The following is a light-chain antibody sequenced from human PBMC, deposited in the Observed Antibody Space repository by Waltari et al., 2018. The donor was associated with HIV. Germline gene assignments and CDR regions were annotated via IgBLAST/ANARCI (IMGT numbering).Light chain of an antibody. V-gene: IGLV2-8*01. CDR1: SSDIGNYNY. CDR3: SSYGGSHNRRV. Sequence: QSALTQPPSASGSPGQSVTISCTGTSSDIGNYNYVSWYQQHPGKAPKLLIFEVNERPSGVPDRVSGSKSGNTASLTVSGLQADDEADYYCSSYGGSHNRRVFGGGTKLTVL. J-gene: IGLJ2*01. CDR2: EVN.